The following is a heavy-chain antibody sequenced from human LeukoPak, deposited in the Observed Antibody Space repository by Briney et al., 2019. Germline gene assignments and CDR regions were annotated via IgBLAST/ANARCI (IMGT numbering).Heavy chain of an antibody. CDR1: GYTFTSYD. CDR3: ARDLSRRVRGVSRNDY. J-gene: IGHJ4*02. Sequence: ASVKVSCKASGYTFTSYDISWVRQAPGQGLEWMGWISAYNGNTNYAQKLQGRVTMTTDTSTSTAYMELRSLRSDDTAVYYCARDLSRRVRGVSRNDYWGQGTLVTVSS. V-gene: IGHV1-18*01. D-gene: IGHD3-10*01. CDR2: ISAYNGNT.